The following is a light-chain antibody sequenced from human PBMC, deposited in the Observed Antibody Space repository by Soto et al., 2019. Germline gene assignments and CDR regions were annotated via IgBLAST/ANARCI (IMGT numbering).Light chain of an antibody. Sequence: QSVLTQPPSVSGAPGQRVTISCTGSSSNIGAGYDVHWYQQLPGTAPKLLIYGNSNRPSGVPDRFSGSKSGTSASLAITGLQAEDEADYYCQSYDSSLSGVLFGGGIKLTVL. V-gene: IGLV1-40*01. J-gene: IGLJ2*01. CDR3: QSYDSSLSGVL. CDR1: SSNIGAGYD. CDR2: GNS.